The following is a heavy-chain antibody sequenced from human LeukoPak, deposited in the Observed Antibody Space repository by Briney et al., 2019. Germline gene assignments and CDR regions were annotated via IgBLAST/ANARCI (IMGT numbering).Heavy chain of an antibody. V-gene: IGHV1-18*01. J-gene: IGHJ5*02. CDR3: ATEDSGYDQYNWFDP. D-gene: IGHD5-12*01. Sequence: ASVKVSCKASGYTFTSYGISWVRQAPGQGLEWMGWISANNGNTNYAQKLQGRVTITTDTSTSTAYMELRSLRSDDTALYYCATEDSGYDQYNWFDPWGQGTLVTVSS. CDR2: ISANNGNT. CDR1: GYTFTSYG.